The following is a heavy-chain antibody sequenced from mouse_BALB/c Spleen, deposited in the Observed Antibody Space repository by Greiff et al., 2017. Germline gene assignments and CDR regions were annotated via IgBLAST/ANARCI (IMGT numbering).Heavy chain of an antibody. CDR3: ARRRLYYGNYEGYAMDY. Sequence: LVESGPELEKPGASVKISCKASGYSFTGYNMNWVKQSNGKSLEWIGNIDPYYGGTSYNQKFKGKATLTVDKSSSTAYMQLKSLTSEDSAVYYCARRRLYYGNYEGYAMDYWGQGTSVTVSS. CDR2: IDPYYGGT. D-gene: IGHD2-1*01. CDR1: GYSFTGYN. J-gene: IGHJ4*01. V-gene: IGHV1-39*01.